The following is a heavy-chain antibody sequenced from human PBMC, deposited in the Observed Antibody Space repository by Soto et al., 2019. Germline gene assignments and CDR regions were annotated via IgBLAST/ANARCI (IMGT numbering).Heavy chain of an antibody. V-gene: IGHV3-21*01. J-gene: IGHJ4*02. D-gene: IGHD3-22*01. CDR2: ISSSSSYI. CDR3: ARAPRYYYDSSGYSALFDY. Sequence: PVRSLRLSCAASGFTFSSYSINWVRQAPGKGLEWVSSISSSSSYIYYADSVKGRFTISRDNAKNSLYLQMNSLRAEDTAVYYCARAPRYYYDSSGYSALFDYWGQGTLVTVSS. CDR1: GFTFSSYS.